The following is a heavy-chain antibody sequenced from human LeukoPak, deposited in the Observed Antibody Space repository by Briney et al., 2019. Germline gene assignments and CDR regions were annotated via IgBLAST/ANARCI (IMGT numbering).Heavy chain of an antibody. D-gene: IGHD1-26*01. V-gene: IGHV3-11*01. Sequence: GGSLRLSCAASGFTVSSNYMSWVRQAPGKGLEWVSHISSSTSIIYYPDSVKGRFTISRDSAKNTLYLQMNSLGAEDTAVYYCAREAPKWDLLNHYYFDYWGQGALVTVSS. CDR1: GFTVSSNY. J-gene: IGHJ4*02. CDR2: ISSSTSII. CDR3: AREAPKWDLLNHYYFDY.